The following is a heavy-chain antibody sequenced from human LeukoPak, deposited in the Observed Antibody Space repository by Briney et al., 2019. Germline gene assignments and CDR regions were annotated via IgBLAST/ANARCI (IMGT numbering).Heavy chain of an antibody. CDR3: ARPATSHSGWYPRYAFDM. Sequence: EALKISCKGSGYSFTSYWIAWVRQMPREGLGWMGVFYSGDSDARYSPSFPGQVTISADKSITTAYLQWRSLKASDTAMYYCARPATSHSGWYPRYAFDMWGQGTMVTVSS. CDR2: FYSGDSDA. D-gene: IGHD6-19*01. J-gene: IGHJ3*02. CDR1: GYSFTSYW. V-gene: IGHV5-51*01.